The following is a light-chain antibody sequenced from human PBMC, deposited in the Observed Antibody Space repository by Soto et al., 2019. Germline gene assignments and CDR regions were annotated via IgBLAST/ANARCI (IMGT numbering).Light chain of an antibody. CDR2: DVS. J-gene: IGLJ1*01. CDR1: SSDVGGYNY. V-gene: IGLV2-14*01. Sequence: QSALTQPASVSGSPGQSITISCTGTSSDVGGYNYVSWYQQYPGKAPKLIIYDVSDRPSGVSNRFSGSKSGNTASLTISGLQAEDDADYYCSSYTTSSTYVFGTGTKLTVL. CDR3: SSYTTSSTYV.